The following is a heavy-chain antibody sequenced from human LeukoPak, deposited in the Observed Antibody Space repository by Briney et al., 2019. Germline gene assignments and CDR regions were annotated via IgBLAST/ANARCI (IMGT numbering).Heavy chain of an antibody. CDR2: ISSNGGST. V-gene: IGHV3-64*01. CDR3: ARAWAAAGN. D-gene: IGHD6-13*01. Sequence: GGSLRLSCAASGFTFSSYAMHWVRQAPGKGLEYVSAISSNGGSTYYANSVEGRFTISRDNSKNTLYLQIGSLRAEDMAVYYCARAWAAAGNWGQGTLVTVSS. J-gene: IGHJ4*02. CDR1: GFTFSSYA.